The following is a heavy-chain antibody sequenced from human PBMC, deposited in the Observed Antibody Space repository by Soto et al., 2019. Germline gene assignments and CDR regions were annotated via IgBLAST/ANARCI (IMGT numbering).Heavy chain of an antibody. CDR3: ARGPAMIGATDVLGWFDP. V-gene: IGHV1-69*02. CDR2: IIPILGIA. Sequence: QVQLVQSGAEVKKPGSSVKVSCKASGGTFSSYTISWVRQAPGQGLEWMGRIIPILGIANYAQKFQGRVTITADKSTSTAYMELSSLRSEDTAVYYCARGPAMIGATDVLGWFDPWGQGTLVTVSS. J-gene: IGHJ5*02. CDR1: GGTFSSYT. D-gene: IGHD5-12*01.